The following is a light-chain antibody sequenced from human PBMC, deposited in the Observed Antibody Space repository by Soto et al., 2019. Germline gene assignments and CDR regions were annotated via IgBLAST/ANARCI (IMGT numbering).Light chain of an antibody. J-gene: IGKJ4*01. Sequence: DIVMTQSQATLSVAPGERVTFSCRASQGVSRKLAWYQHKPGQAPRLLISGASTGATGIPARFSGSGSGTEFTLTISSLQSEDCAIYYCQQYHTWPITFCGGTKVEIK. CDR3: QQYHTWPIT. CDR2: GAS. CDR1: QGVSRK. V-gene: IGKV3-15*01.